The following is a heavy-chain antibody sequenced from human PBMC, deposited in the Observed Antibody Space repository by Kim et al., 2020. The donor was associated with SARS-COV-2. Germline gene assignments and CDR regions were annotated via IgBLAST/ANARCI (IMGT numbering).Heavy chain of an antibody. CDR2: ISYDGSNK. CDR1: GFTFSSYG. V-gene: IGHV3-33*05. CDR3: ARDEALSGSPPFDY. J-gene: IGHJ4*02. Sequence: GGSLRLSCAASGFTFSSYGMHWVRQAPGKGLEWVAVISYDGSNKYYADSVKGRFTISRDNSKNTLYLQMNRLRAEDTAVYYCARDEALSGSPPFDYWGQGTLVTVSS. D-gene: IGHD3-10*01.